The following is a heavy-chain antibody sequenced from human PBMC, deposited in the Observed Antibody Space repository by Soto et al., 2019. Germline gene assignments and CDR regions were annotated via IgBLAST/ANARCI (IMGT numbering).Heavy chain of an antibody. CDR1: GGSISSSSYY. J-gene: IGHJ4*02. CDR3: ARHQGAGRITVVRGVTPSAY. Sequence: SETLSLTCTVSGGSISSSSYYWGWIRQPPGKGLEWIGSIYYSGSTYYNPSLKSRVTISVDTSKNQFSLKLSSVTAADTAVYYCARHQGAGRITVVRGVTPSAYWGQGTLVPVSS. D-gene: IGHD3-10*01. CDR2: IYYSGST. V-gene: IGHV4-39*01.